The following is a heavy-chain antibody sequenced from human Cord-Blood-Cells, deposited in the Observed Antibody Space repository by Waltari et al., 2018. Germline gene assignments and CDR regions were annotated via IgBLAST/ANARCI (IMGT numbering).Heavy chain of an antibody. Sequence: QVQLVQSGAEVKKPGASVKVSCKASGYTFTGYYMHWVRQAPGQGLEWMGWINPNSGGTNYAQKFQGRVTMTRDMSISTAYMELSRLRSDDTAVYYCARDRGYSSGWEAFDIWGQGTMVTVSS. CDR3: ARDRGYSSGWEAFDI. V-gene: IGHV1-2*02. CDR1: GYTFTGYY. CDR2: INPNSGGT. J-gene: IGHJ3*02. D-gene: IGHD6-19*01.